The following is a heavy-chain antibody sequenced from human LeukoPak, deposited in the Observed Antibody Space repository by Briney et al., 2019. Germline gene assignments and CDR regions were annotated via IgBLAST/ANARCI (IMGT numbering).Heavy chain of an antibody. V-gene: IGHV3-48*02. CDR1: GFTFSSYS. CDR2: ISSSSSTI. Sequence: PGGSLRLSCAASGFTFSSYSMNWVRQAPGKGLEWVSYISSSSSTIYYADSVKGRFTISRDNAKNSLYLQMNSLRDEDTAVYYCASTWTYYYDSSGYSYFDYWGQGTLVTVSS. CDR3: ASTWTYYYDSSGYSYFDY. D-gene: IGHD3-22*01. J-gene: IGHJ4*02.